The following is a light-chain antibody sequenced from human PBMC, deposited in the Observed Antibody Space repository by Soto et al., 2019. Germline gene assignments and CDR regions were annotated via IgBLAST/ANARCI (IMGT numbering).Light chain of an antibody. CDR1: QTIYSN. J-gene: IGKJ1*01. Sequence: IVMTQSPSTLSVSTGERATLSCRAGQTIYSNVAWYQQRPGQAPRLLIYRASTRATGVPARFSGSGSGTEFTLTISSLQPEDFATYYCQQSYSTPRTFAQGTKVDIK. V-gene: IGKV3-15*01. CDR3: QQSYSTPRT. CDR2: RAS.